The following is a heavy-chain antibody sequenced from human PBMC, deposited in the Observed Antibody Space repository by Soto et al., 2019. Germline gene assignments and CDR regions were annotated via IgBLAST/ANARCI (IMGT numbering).Heavy chain of an antibody. CDR3: ARVNNEYYYDSSGYSPFHSQH. J-gene: IGHJ1*01. V-gene: IGHV1-46*01. CDR2: INPSGGST. D-gene: IGHD3-22*01. Sequence: RASVKVSCKASGYTFTSCYMHWVRQAPGQGLEWMGIINPSGGSTSYAQKFQGRVTMTRDTSTSTVYMELSSLRSEDTAVYYCARVNNEYYYDSSGYSPFHSQHWGQGTLVTVSS. CDR1: GYTFTSCY.